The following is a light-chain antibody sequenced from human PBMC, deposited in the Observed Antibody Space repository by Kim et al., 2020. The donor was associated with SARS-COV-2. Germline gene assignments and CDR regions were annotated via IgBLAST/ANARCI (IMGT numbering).Light chain of an antibody. CDR3: QQYSKWPLT. CDR2: GAS. V-gene: IGKV3-15*01. J-gene: IGKJ4*01. Sequence: MPPGERVPLSCRASQIVRSELAWYQQRRGQAPRLLIYGASSRATGFPARFSASGSETEFTLTISSLQSEDFAVYYCQQYSKWPLTFGGGTKVDIK. CDR1: QIVRSE.